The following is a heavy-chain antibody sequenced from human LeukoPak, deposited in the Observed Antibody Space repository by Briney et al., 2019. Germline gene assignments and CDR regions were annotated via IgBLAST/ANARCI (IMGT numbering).Heavy chain of an antibody. Sequence: GGSLRLSCAASGFTFSSYAMHWVRQAPGKGLVWVSRINSDGTSTNYADSVKGRFTISRDNAKNTLYLQMNSLRAEDTAVYYCARDPPVKGVDYWGQGTLVTVSS. CDR2: INSDGTST. J-gene: IGHJ4*02. CDR3: ARDPPVKGVDY. V-gene: IGHV3-74*01. CDR1: GFTFSSYA. D-gene: IGHD3-16*01.